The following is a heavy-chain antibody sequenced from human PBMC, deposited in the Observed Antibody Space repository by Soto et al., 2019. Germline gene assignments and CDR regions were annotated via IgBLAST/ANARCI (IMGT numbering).Heavy chain of an antibody. D-gene: IGHD3-9*01. CDR3: ARAPDILTGYDNWFDP. Sequence: SGPTLVNPTETLTLTCTVSGFSLSNARMGVSWIRQPPGKALEWLAHIFSNDEKSYSTSLKSRLTISKDTSKSQVVLTMTNMDPVDTATYYCARAPDILTGYDNWFDPWGQGTLVTVSS. CDR2: IFSNDEK. CDR1: GFSLSNARMG. J-gene: IGHJ5*02. V-gene: IGHV2-26*01.